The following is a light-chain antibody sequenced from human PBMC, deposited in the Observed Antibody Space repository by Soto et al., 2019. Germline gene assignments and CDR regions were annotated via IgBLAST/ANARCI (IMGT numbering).Light chain of an antibody. CDR2: DAS. CDR1: QSVRSK. CDR3: QHYNNWPA. J-gene: IGKJ1*01. V-gene: IGKV3-15*01. Sequence: EIVMTQSPVTLSVSPGERATLSCRASQSVRSKLAWYQQKPGQAPRLLIYDASTRAPGVPARFSGSGSGTEFTLTISSLQSEDFAVYSGQHYNNWPAFGQGTKVEIK.